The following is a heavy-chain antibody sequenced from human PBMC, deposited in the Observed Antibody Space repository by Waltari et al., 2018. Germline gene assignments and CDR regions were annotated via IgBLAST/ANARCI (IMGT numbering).Heavy chain of an antibody. CDR1: GFTFYSYW. V-gene: IGHV3-7*01. J-gene: IGHJ4*02. CDR2: IKQEGSGK. D-gene: IGHD3-10*01. CDR3: ARGGSRWFDF. Sequence: EVHLVESGGGLVQPGGSLRLSCAASGFTFYSYWMSWVRQAPGKGVEWVANIKQEGSGKYYGDSVKGRFIISRDNAKDSYLELNSLRAEDTAVYYCARGGSRWFDFWGQGTLVTVSS.